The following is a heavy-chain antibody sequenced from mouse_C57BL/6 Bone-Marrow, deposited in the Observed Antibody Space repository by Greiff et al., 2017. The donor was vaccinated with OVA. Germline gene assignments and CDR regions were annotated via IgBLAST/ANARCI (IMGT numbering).Heavy chain of an antibody. CDR1: GYTFTSYG. V-gene: IGHV1-81*01. CDR3: ARSTRYYGYDGDGDLYFDY. J-gene: IGHJ2*01. Sequence: QVQLKQSGAELARPGASVKLSCKASGYTFTSYGISWVKQRTGQGLEWIGEIYPRSGNTYYNEKFKGKATLTADKSSSTAYMELRSLTSEDSAVYYCARSTRYYGYDGDGDLYFDYWGQGTTLTVSS. CDR2: IYPRSGNT. D-gene: IGHD2-2*01.